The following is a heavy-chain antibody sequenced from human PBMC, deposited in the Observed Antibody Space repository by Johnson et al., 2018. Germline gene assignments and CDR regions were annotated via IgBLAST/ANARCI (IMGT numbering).Heavy chain of an antibody. CDR3: ARDSVSGDRPIDY. V-gene: IGHV3-7*01. D-gene: IGHD3-10*01. CDR2: IKQDGSEK. Sequence: VQLLESGGGLVQPGGSLRLSCAGFGFTSSSYWMNWVRQAPGKGLEWVANIKQDGSEKHDVDSVKGRFTISRDNAKNSLYLQMNSLRDEDTAVYYCARDSVSGDRPIDYWGQGTLVSVSS. CDR1: GFTSSSYW. J-gene: IGHJ4*02.